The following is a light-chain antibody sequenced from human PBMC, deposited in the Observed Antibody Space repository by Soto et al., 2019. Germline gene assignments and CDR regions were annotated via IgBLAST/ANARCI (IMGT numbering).Light chain of an antibody. J-gene: IGKJ4*01. CDR2: DTS. V-gene: IGKV3-11*01. Sequence: EIVLTQSPATLSLSPGERATLSCRASQSVSSHLAWYQQKPGQAPRLRIYDTSNRANGIPARFSGSGSGTDFTLTISSIEPEEFAVYYCQQRSNWLTFGGGNNVEI. CDR3: QQRSNWLT. CDR1: QSVSSH.